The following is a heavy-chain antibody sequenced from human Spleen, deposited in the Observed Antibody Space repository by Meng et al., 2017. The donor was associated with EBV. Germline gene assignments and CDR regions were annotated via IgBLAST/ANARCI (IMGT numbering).Heavy chain of an antibody. CDR2: IYHSGST. D-gene: IGHD6-6*01. CDR3: ARDRGAQYSGWFDP. CDR1: GDSISSSNW. J-gene: IGHJ5*02. Sequence: QEPGPGLVKPSATLSLTCAVSGDSISSSNWWSWVRQPPGKGLEWIGEIYHSGSTNYNPSLKSRVTISIDKSENQFSLKLTSVTAADTALYYCARDRGAQYSGWFDPWGPGTLVTVSS. V-gene: IGHV4-4*02.